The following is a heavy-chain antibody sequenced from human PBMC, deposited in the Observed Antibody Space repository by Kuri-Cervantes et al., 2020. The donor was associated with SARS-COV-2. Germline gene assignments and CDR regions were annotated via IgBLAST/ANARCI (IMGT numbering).Heavy chain of an antibody. D-gene: IGHD3-10*01. CDR3: ASLDHGLGSYYHTFPHDY. CDR1: GFTFSSYG. J-gene: IGHJ4*02. Sequence: GESLKISCAASGFTFSSYGMHWVRQAPGKGLEWVAFIRYGGSNKYYADSVKGRFTIPRDNSKNTLYLQMNSLRAEDTAVYYCASLDHGLGSYYHTFPHDYWGLGTQVTVSS. CDR2: IRYGGSNK. V-gene: IGHV3-30*02.